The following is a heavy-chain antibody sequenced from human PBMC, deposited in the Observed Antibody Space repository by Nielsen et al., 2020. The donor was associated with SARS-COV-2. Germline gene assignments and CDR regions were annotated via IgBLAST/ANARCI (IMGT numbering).Heavy chain of an antibody. CDR2: IRPDGTGA. Sequence: ESLKISCAASGFTFSASWMAWVRQAPGKGLEWLSNIRPDGTGANYVDSVKGRFTISRDNAKNLLYLQMGSLRADDTAVYFCKSEGNWGQGTLVTVSS. CDR3: KSEGN. J-gene: IGHJ4*02. V-gene: IGHV3-7*03. CDR1: GFTFSASW.